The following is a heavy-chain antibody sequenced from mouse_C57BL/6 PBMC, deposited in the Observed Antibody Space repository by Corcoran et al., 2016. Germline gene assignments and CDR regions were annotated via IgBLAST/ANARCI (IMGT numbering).Heavy chain of an antibody. CDR2: INTYSGVP. D-gene: IGHD1-1*01. V-gene: IGHV9-3*01. CDR1: GYTFTTYG. CDR3: ARYYYGSSLYYYAMDY. J-gene: IGHJ4*01. Sequence: QIQLVQSGPELKKPGETVKISCKASGYTFTTYGMSWVKQAPGKGLKWMGWINTYSGVPTYADDFKGRFAFSLETSASTAYLQINNLKNEDTATYFCARYYYGSSLYYYAMDYWGQGTSVTVSS.